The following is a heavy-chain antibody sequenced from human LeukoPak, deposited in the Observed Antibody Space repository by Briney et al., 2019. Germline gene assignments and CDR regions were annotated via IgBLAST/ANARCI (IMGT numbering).Heavy chain of an antibody. CDR2: IKSKTDGGTT. D-gene: IGHD1-26*01. Sequence: GGSLRLSCAASGFTFSVAWMNWVRQAPGKGLEWVGRIKSKTDGGTTDYAAPVKGRFTISRDNSENTLYLQMNSLRAEDAAVYYCAKDQVGGTRINYFDYWGQGTLVTVSS. CDR1: GFTFSVAW. J-gene: IGHJ4*02. CDR3: AKDQVGGTRINYFDY. V-gene: IGHV3-15*07.